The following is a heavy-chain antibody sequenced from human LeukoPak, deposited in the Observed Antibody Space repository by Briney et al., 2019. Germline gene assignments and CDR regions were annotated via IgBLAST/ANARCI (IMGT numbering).Heavy chain of an antibody. D-gene: IGHD3-3*01. CDR2: SNAGNGNT. Sequence: ASVKVSCKASGYTFTSYAMHWVRQAPGQRLEWMGWSNAGNGNTKYSQEFQGRVTITRDTSASTAYMELSSLRSEDMAVYYCARDPGGAGPCPLRFLEWLSRIRWSLPPGGFDYWGQGTLVTVSS. V-gene: IGHV1-3*02. CDR1: GYTFTSYA. J-gene: IGHJ4*02. CDR3: ARDPGGAGPCPLRFLEWLSRIRWSLPPGGFDY.